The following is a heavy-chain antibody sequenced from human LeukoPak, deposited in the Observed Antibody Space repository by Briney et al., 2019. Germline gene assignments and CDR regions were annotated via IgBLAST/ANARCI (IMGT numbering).Heavy chain of an antibody. Sequence: PGGSLRLSCAASGFTFSTHWMSWVRQAPGKGLEWVANIKPDGSEKYYVDSVKGRFTFSRDNAKNSLYLQMNSLRAEDTAVYYCARIPAVIDYFDYWGQGALVTVS. V-gene: IGHV3-7*03. CDR2: IKPDGSEK. CDR3: ARIPAVIDYFDY. J-gene: IGHJ4*02. D-gene: IGHD2-2*01. CDR1: GFTFSTHW.